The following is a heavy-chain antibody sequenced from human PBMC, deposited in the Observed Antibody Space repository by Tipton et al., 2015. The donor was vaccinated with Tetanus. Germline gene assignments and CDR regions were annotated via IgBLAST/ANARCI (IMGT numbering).Heavy chain of an antibody. V-gene: IGHV3-23*01. CDR1: GFPFTSYA. Sequence: GSLRLSCATSGFPFTSYALSWVRQAPGRGLEWVSFINGDGGTTYYADSARGRFTISRDNSGATVYLQLNSLRVDDTAIYYCAKSNYYDTSGRPAGCFDYWGRGTLVTVSS. CDR2: INGDGGTT. CDR3: AKSNYYDTSGRPAGCFDY. J-gene: IGHJ4*02. D-gene: IGHD3-22*01.